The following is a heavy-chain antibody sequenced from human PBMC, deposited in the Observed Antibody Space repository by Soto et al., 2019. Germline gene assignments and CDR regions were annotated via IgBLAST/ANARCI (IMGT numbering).Heavy chain of an antibody. Sequence: PXETLSLTCTVAGCSISSDDYYWSWIRQPPGKGLEWIGYIYYNGRTDYNPSLKSRVIISIDTSKNQFSLNLNSVSAADTAVYYCARDRSNSPDYFDYWGQGTLVTVS. CDR2: IYYNGRT. J-gene: IGHJ4*02. D-gene: IGHD6-6*01. CDR3: ARDRSNSPDYFDY. CDR1: GCSISSDDYY. V-gene: IGHV4-30-4*01.